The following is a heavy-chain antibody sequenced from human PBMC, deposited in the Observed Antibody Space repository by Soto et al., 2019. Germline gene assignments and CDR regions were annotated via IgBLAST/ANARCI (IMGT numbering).Heavy chain of an antibody. V-gene: IGHV1-69*12. J-gene: IGHJ5*02. Sequence: QVQLVQSGAEVKKPGSSVKVSCKASGDTFSSYAISWVRQAPGQGLEWMGGIIPIFGTANYEQKFQGRVTITADESTRTAYMEVSRLRWEDPAVYFWAVRTRVAGGLDHWGQGTWVTV. CDR1: GDTFSSYA. D-gene: IGHD3-10*01. CDR3: AVRTRVAGGLDH. CDR2: IIPIFGTA.